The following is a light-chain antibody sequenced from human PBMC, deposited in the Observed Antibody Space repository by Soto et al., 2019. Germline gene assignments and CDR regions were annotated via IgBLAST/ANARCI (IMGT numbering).Light chain of an antibody. CDR2: KAS. CDR3: QQYSSYSPYT. Sequence: GDRVTITCRASQSISSWLAWYLQNPGKAPKLLIYKASTLQDGVPSRFSGSGSGTEFSLTISSLQPDDFATYYCQQYSSYSPYTFGQGTKLEIK. CDR1: QSISSW. V-gene: IGKV1-5*03. J-gene: IGKJ2*01.